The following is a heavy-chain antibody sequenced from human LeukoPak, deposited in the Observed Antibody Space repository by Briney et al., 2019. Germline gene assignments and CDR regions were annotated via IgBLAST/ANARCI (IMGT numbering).Heavy chain of an antibody. D-gene: IGHD1-1*01. CDR2: IIPILGIA. Sequence: GASVKVSCKASGGTFSSYAISWVRQAPGQGLEWMGRIIPILGIANYAQKFQGRVTIIADKSTNTAYMELSLLISEDTAVYYCAREMNWNDLGNFDSWGQGTLVTVSS. J-gene: IGHJ4*02. CDR3: AREMNWNDLGNFDS. V-gene: IGHV1-69*04. CDR1: GGTFSSYA.